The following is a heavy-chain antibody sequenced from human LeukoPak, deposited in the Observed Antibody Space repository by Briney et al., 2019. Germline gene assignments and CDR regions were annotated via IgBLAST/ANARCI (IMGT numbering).Heavy chain of an antibody. V-gene: IGHV4-30-4*08. CDR1: XGSISSGDYX. J-gene: IGHJ5*02. CDR3: ARALRFLEFDP. CDR2: IYYSGST. D-gene: IGHD3-3*01. Sequence: TVXXGSISSGDYXWSWIRPPPGKGLEWIGYIYYSGSTYYNPSLKSRVTISVDTSKNQFSLKLSSVTAADTAVYYCARALRFLEFDPWGQGTLVTVSS.